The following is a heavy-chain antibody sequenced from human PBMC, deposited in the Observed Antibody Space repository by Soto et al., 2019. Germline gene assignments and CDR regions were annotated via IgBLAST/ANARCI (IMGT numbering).Heavy chain of an antibody. J-gene: IGHJ4*02. CDR2: INAGNGST. D-gene: IGHD2-21*01. V-gene: IGHV1-3*01. CDR1: GYTFTSYA. Sequence: ASVRISCKASGYTFTSYAMHWVRQAPGQRLEWMGWINAGNGSTKYSQKFQGRVTITRDTSASTAYMELSSLRSEDTAVYYCARGAFVSFWGQGTSVTVSS. CDR3: ARGAFVSF.